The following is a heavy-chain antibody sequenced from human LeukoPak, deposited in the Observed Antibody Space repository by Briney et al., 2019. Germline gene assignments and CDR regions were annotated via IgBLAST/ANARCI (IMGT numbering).Heavy chain of an antibody. Sequence: GGSLRLSCAASGFTFTNYAMSWVRQAPGKGLEWVSAISESGSNTYYADSVKGRFTISRDNSKNTLYLQMNSLRAEDMAVYYCAMMKRDFWGQGTLVTVSS. CDR2: ISESGSNT. CDR1: GFTFTNYA. V-gene: IGHV3-23*01. CDR3: AMMKRDF. J-gene: IGHJ4*02.